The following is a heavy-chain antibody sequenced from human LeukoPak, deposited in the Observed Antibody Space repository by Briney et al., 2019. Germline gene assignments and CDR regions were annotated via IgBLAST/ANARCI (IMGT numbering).Heavy chain of an antibody. CDR2: ISYDGKNK. CDR3: ASHWAQQVVSDY. Sequence: GGSLRLSCAASGFSFSSYGMNWVRQAPGKGLEWVAVISYDGKNKYYADAVKGRFTISRDNSKNTLYLQMNSLRPEDTAVYYCASHWAQQVVSDYWGQGTLVTVSS. V-gene: IGHV3-30*03. J-gene: IGHJ4*02. D-gene: IGHD6-13*01. CDR1: GFSFSSYG.